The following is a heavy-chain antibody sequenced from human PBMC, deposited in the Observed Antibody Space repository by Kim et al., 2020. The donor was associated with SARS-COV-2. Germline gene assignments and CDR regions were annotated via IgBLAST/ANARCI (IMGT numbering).Heavy chain of an antibody. CDR1: GYTFTGYY. CDR3: ARGGVTMVRRNWFDP. CDR2: INPNSGGT. D-gene: IGHD3-10*01. Sequence: ASVKVSCKASGYTFTGYYMHWVRQAPGQGLEWMGWINPNSGGTNYAQKFQGRVTMTRDTSISTAYMELSRLRSDDTAVYYCARGGVTMVRRNWFDPWGQGTLVTVSS. J-gene: IGHJ5*02. V-gene: IGHV1-2*02.